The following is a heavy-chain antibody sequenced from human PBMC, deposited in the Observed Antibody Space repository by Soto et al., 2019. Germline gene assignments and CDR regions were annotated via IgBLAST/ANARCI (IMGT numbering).Heavy chain of an antibody. CDR3: AKTLSLYNSCFDS. D-gene: IGHD3-10*01. CDR2: ISWNSGFV. V-gene: IGHV3-9*01. Sequence: GGSLRLSCAASGFTFDDSAMHWVRQAPGKGLEWVSGISWNSGFVAYADSVKGRFTISRDNAKNSLYLQMNSLRPEDTAFYYCAKTLSLYNSCFDSWGLGALGTSPQ. CDR1: GFTFDDSA. J-gene: IGHJ4*02.